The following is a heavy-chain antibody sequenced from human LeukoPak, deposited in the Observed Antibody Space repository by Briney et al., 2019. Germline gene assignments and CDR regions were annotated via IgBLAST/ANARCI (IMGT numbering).Heavy chain of an antibody. D-gene: IGHD1-1*01. CDR1: GFTLSNYA. J-gene: IGHJ4*02. Sequence: GGSLRLSCAASGFTLSNYAMHWVRQAPGKGLEWVAVISSDGSNKYYADSVKGRFTISRDNSKNTLYLQLNSLRAEDTAVYYCFFPGVTGKVYWGQGSLVTVSS. CDR2: ISSDGSNK. V-gene: IGHV3-30*14. CDR3: FFPGVTGKVY.